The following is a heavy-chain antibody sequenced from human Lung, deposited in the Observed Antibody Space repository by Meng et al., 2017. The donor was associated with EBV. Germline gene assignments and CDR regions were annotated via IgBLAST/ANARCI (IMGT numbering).Heavy chain of an antibody. CDR3: ARAPGNWNFDS. CDR1: GGSIIRGYF. Sequence: SGPGLVNPSETLALTGTCSGGSIIRGYFWCSILQPPGKGLEWIWTIFYTGNAYYSPTLKSRITLSADTSKNHFSLNLRSVTAAYTAVYVCARAPGNWNFDSWGQGTLVTVSS. D-gene: IGHD1-20*01. V-gene: IGHV4-39*02. J-gene: IGHJ4*02. CDR2: IFYTGNA.